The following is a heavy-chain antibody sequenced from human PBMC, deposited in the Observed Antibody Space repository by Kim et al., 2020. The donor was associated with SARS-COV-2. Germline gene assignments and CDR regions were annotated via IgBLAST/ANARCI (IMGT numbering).Heavy chain of an antibody. CDR1: GGSISSGGYY. Sequence: SETLSLTCTVSGGSISSGGYYWSWIRQHPGKGLEWIGYIYYSGSTYYNPSLKSRVTISVDTSKNQFSLKLSSVTAADTAVYYCARFTIFGVVMSTNWFDPWGQGTLVTVSS. D-gene: IGHD3-3*01. J-gene: IGHJ5*02. CDR2: IYYSGST. CDR3: ARFTIFGVVMSTNWFDP. V-gene: IGHV4-31*03.